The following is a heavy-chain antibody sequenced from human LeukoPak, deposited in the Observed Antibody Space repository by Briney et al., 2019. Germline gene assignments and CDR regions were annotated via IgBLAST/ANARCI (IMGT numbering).Heavy chain of an antibody. CDR1: GDSIRRGRSF. Sequence: PSETLSLTCTVSGDSIRRGRSFWSWIRQHPVEGLEWIGYISSTGSAYYNPSLRSRVTISRDTSKSQFSLKMISVTAADTAVYYCARGNDQMVSGYYFDYWGQGSLVTVSS. D-gene: IGHD1-1*01. CDR3: ARGNDQMVSGYYFDY. J-gene: IGHJ4*02. V-gene: IGHV4-31*03. CDR2: ISSTGSA.